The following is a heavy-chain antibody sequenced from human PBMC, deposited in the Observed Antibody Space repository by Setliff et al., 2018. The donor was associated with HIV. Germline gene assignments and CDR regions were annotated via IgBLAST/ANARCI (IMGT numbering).Heavy chain of an antibody. J-gene: IGHJ4*02. CDR1: DDSISSNY. Sequence: PSETLSLTCTVSDDSISSNYWSWIRQSAGKGLEWVGRIYTGGRTNYNPSLKGRVTMSVDTSKNQFSLNLSSVTAADTAVYYCARDVLDLVISVYGFWGQGIPVTVSS. V-gene: IGHV4-4*07. CDR3: ARDVLDLVISVYGF. D-gene: IGHD3-22*01. CDR2: IYTGGRT.